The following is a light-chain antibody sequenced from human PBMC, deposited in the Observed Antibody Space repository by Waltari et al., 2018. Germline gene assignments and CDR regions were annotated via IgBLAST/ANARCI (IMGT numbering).Light chain of an antibody. Sequence: EIVLTQSPGTLSLSPGERATLSGRASQSVSSSSLACYQQKPGQAPRLLIYDTSSRATGIPDRFSGSGSGTDFTLTISRLEPEDFAVYYCQQYGNSPRTFGQGTRLEI. V-gene: IGKV3-20*01. CDR3: QQYGNSPRT. CDR1: QSVSSSS. CDR2: DTS. J-gene: IGKJ5*01.